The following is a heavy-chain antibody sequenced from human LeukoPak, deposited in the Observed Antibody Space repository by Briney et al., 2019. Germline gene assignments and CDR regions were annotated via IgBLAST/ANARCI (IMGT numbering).Heavy chain of an antibody. J-gene: IGHJ5*02. CDR1: GGSISSSNW. V-gene: IGHV4-4*02. CDR3: ARETSYYYDSSGYYYEGNWFDP. D-gene: IGHD3-22*01. Sequence: SETLSLTCTVSGGSISSSNWWSWVRQPPGKGLEWIGEIYHSGRTNYNPSLKSRVTISVDTSKNQFSLKLSSVTAADTAVYYCARETSYYYDSSGYYYEGNWFDPWGQGTLVTVSS. CDR2: IYHSGRT.